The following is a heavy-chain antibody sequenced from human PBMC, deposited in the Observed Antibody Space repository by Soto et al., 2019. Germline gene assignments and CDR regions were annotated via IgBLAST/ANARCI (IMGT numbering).Heavy chain of an antibody. CDR3: VRRHVSATGIDWFDR. CDR1: GYPFTSHG. J-gene: IGHJ5*02. Sequence: ASVKVSSKASGYPFTSHGIHWVRQAPGQRREWMGCINAANGDTKYSPKFQGRVTITRDTSASTAYMELSSLRSVDTAVYYCVRRHVSATGIDWFDRWGQGTVVTVSS. D-gene: IGHD6-13*01. V-gene: IGHV1-3*01. CDR2: INAANGDT.